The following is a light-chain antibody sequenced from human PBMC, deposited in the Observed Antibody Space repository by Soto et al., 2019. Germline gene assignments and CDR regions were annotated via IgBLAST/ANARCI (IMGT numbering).Light chain of an antibody. CDR1: SSDVGGYNY. CDR2: DVS. V-gene: IGLV2-14*01. CDR3: GSYRSNSTYV. Sequence: QSALTQPASVSGSPGQSFTISCTGTSSDVGGYNYVSWYQQHPGKAPKLMIYDVSNRPSGVSIRFSGSKSGKSASLTISGLQAEDEADYYCGSYRSNSTYVFGTGTKVTVL. J-gene: IGLJ1*01.